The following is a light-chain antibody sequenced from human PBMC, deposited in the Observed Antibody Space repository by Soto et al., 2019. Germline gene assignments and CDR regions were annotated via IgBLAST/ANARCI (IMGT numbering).Light chain of an antibody. V-gene: IGKV1-27*01. J-gene: IGKJ4*02. Sequence: IPLTQSPSYMCASVCGGGTIICRRSNIISNYLDWYQQRPGQVPKLLIYAASTLHAGVPSRFSGSGSGTEFTLTISSLQSEDFAVYYCQQYDSWPLTFGGGTKVDIK. CDR3: QQYDSWPLT. CDR1: NIISNY. CDR2: AAS.